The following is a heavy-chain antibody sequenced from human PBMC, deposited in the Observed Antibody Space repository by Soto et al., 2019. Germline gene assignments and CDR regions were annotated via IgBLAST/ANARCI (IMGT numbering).Heavy chain of an antibody. CDR1: GGSINSGGDS. V-gene: IGHV4-30-2*01. D-gene: IGHD3-9*01. CDR3: ARSLQYYDILTGYYKSFYGMDV. Sequence: PSETMSLTCAVSGGSINSGGDSWSWIRQPPGKGLEWIGYIYHSGSTYYNPSLKSRVTISVDRSKNQFSLKLSSVTAADTAVYYCARSLQYYDILTGYYKSFYGMDVWGQGTTVTVSS. CDR2: IYHSGST. J-gene: IGHJ6*02.